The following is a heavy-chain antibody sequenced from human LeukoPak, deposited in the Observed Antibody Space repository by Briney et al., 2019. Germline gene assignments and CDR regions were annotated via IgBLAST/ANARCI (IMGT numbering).Heavy chain of an antibody. V-gene: IGHV3-74*01. CDR2: INSDGSST. J-gene: IGHJ6*03. CDR3: ARDKFDIVVVTAIYYYYMDV. D-gene: IGHD2-21*02. Sequence: GGSLRLSCAASGFTFSDAWMTWVRQAPGKGLVWVSRINSDGSSTSYADSVKGRFTISRDNAKNTLYLQMNSLRAEDTAVYYCARDKFDIVVVTAIYYYYMDVWGKGTTVTVSS. CDR1: GFTFSDAW.